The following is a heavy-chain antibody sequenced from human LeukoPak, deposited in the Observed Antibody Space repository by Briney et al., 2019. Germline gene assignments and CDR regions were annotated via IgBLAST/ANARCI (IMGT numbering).Heavy chain of an antibody. CDR2: IYYSGGT. CDR3: AIHEGIVATGFDY. J-gene: IGHJ4*02. V-gene: IGHV4-39*01. CDR1: GGSISSSSYY. Sequence: SETLSLTCTVSGGSISSSSYYWGWIRQPPGKGLEWIGSIYYSGGTYYNPSLKSRVTISVDTSKNQFSLKLSSVTAADTAVYYCAIHEGIVATGFDYWGQGTLVTVSS. D-gene: IGHD5-12*01.